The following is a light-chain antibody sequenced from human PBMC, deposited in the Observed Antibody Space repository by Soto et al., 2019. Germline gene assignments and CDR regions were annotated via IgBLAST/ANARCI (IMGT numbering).Light chain of an antibody. Sequence: EIVMTQSPATLSVSPGERAPLSCRASQSVSSNLAWYQQKPGQAPRLLIYGASTRATGIPARFSGSGSGTAFTLTIISLQSEDFAVYYCQQYNNWPYTFGQGTKMEIK. V-gene: IGKV3-15*01. CDR1: QSVSSN. J-gene: IGKJ2*01. CDR3: QQYNNWPYT. CDR2: GAS.